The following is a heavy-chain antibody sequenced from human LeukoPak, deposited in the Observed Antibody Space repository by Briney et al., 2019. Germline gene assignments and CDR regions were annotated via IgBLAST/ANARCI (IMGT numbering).Heavy chain of an antibody. Sequence: PSETLSLTCAVYGGSFSGYYWSWIRQPPGKGLEWIGEINHSGSTNYNPSLKSRVTISVDTPKNQFSLKLSSVTAADTAVYYCARGTLAAYYDFWSGYYTHRNRDNYYFDYWGQGTLVTVSS. D-gene: IGHD3-3*01. V-gene: IGHV4-34*01. CDR3: ARGTLAAYYDFWSGYYTHRNRDNYYFDY. CDR2: INHSGST. J-gene: IGHJ4*02. CDR1: GGSFSGYY.